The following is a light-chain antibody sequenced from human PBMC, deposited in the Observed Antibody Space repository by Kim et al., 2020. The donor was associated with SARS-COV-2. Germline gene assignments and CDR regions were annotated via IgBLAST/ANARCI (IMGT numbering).Light chain of an antibody. CDR3: QQYYNYPLT. J-gene: IGKJ4*01. Sequence: AIRMTQSPSSFSASTGDRVTITCRASQGISSYLAWYQQKPGKAPKLLIYAASTLQSGVPSRFSGSGSGTDFTLTISYLQSEDFATYYCQQYYNYPLTFGGGTKVDTK. V-gene: IGKV1-8*01. CDR2: AAS. CDR1: QGISSY.